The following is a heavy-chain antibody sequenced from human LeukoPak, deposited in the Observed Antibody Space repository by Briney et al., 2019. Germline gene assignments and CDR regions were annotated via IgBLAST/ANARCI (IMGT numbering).Heavy chain of an antibody. D-gene: IGHD3-3*02. CDR2: ISYDGSNK. J-gene: IGHJ4*02. Sequence: GGSLRLSCTASGFTFSSYAMHWVRQAPGKGLEWVAVISYDGSNKYYADSVKGRFTISRDNSKNTLYLQMNSLRPEDTAVYYCVRDRFSTTSGRPDYWGQETLVTVSS. CDR1: GFTFSSYA. V-gene: IGHV3-30*04. CDR3: VRDRFSTTSGRPDY.